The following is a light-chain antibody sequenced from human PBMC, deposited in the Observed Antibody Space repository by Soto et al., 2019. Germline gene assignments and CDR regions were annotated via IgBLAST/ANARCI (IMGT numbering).Light chain of an antibody. CDR1: QSVTSRY. Sequence: EIVLTQSPGTLSLSPWERATLSCRASQSVTSRYLAWYQQKPGQAPRPLIFGTSNRATGIPDRFSSSGSGTDFTLTISRLEPEDFAVDVCHKYGNLLITFSQGTRLEIK. CDR3: HKYGNLLIT. J-gene: IGKJ5*01. CDR2: GTS. V-gene: IGKV3-20*01.